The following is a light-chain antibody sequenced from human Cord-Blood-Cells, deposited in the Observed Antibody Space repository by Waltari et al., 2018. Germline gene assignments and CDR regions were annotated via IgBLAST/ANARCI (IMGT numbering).Light chain of an antibody. V-gene: IGLV2-23*01. Sequence: QSALTQPASVSGSPGQSLTISCTGPSSDVGSYNLVSWYQQHPGKAHKLMIYEGSKRPSGVSNRFSGSKSGNTASLTISGLQAEDEADYYCCSYAGSSTWVFGGGTKLTVL. J-gene: IGLJ2*01. CDR3: CSYAGSSTWV. CDR2: EGS. CDR1: SSDVGSYNL.